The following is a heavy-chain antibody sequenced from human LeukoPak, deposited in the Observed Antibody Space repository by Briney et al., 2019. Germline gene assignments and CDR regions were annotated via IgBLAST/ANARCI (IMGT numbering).Heavy chain of an antibody. CDR1: GFTFDDYA. CDR3: AKDTDSSGYYGFDY. CDR2: ISWNSGSI. V-gene: IGHV3-9*01. Sequence: PGRSLRLSCAASGFTFDDYAMHWVRHAPGKGLEWVSGISWNSGSIGYADSVKGRFTISRDNAKNSLYLQMNSLRAEDTALYYCAKDTDSSGYYGFDYWGQGTLVTVSS. D-gene: IGHD3-22*01. J-gene: IGHJ4*02.